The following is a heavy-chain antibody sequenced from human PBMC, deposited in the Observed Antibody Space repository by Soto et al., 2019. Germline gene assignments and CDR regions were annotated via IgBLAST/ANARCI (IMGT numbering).Heavy chain of an antibody. V-gene: IGHV2-26*01. J-gene: IGHJ3*02. D-gene: IGHD3-22*01. CDR2: IFSNDEK. Sequence: QVTLKESGPVLVKPTETLTLTCTVSGFSLSDGRVGVSWIRQPPGKALEWLAHIFSNDEKFYSASLKSRLTISKDTSKSQVVLTVTNMAPVDTATYYCARILKPGGMILVARWAFDIWGQGTMVTVSS. CDR1: GFSLSDGRVG. CDR3: ARILKPGGMILVARWAFDI.